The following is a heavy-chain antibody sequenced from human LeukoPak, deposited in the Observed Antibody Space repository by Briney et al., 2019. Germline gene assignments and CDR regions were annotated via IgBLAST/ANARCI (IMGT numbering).Heavy chain of an antibody. V-gene: IGHV4-59*08. D-gene: IGHD3-10*01. J-gene: IGHJ4*02. CDR1: GGSISSYY. CDR3: ASRYYFGSGSYRPYFDF. Sequence: PSETLSLTCTVSGGSISSYYWSWIRQTPGKGLEWIGDIYYSGSTNYNPSLKSRVTISVDTSKNQFSLKLSSVTAADTAVYYCASRYYFGSGSYRPYFDFWGQGTLVTVSS. CDR2: IYYSGST.